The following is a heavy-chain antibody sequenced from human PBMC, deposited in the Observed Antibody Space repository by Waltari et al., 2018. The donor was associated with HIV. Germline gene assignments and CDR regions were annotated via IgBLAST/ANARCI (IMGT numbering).Heavy chain of an antibody. CDR3: AGGSQHYELLEY. D-gene: IGHD3-3*01. CDR1: GFIFNSYW. Sequence: EVQLVESGGGLVQPGESLRISCAASGFIFNSYWMTWVRQAPGKGLEWVANIKHDGSQQYYVDSVKGRFTISRDNAKSSLYLQMNSLRVEDTAIYYCAGGSQHYELLEYWGQGTLVTVSS. V-gene: IGHV3-7*04. J-gene: IGHJ4*02. CDR2: IKHDGSQQ.